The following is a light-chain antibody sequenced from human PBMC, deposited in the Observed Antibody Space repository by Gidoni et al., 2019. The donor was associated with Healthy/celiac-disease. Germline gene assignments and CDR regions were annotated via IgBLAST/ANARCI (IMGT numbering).Light chain of an antibody. Sequence: SYKLTQKPSVSVSPGQTASITRSGDTLGAKYACWYQKKPGQSPVLVIYQDSKRPSGIPERFSCSNSGNTATLTIIGTQARDEADYYCQAWDSSTAVFGGGTKLTVL. CDR2: QDS. J-gene: IGLJ2*01. V-gene: IGLV3-1*01. CDR1: TLGAKY. CDR3: QAWDSSTAV.